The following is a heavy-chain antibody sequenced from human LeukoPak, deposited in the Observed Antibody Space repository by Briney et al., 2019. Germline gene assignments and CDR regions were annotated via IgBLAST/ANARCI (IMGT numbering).Heavy chain of an antibody. CDR2: IYSGGST. Sequence: GGSLRLSCAASGFTVSSNYMSWVRQAPGKGLEWVSVIYSGGSTYYADSVKGRFTISRDNSKNTLYLQMNSLRAEDTAVYYCARAPVGQWLPGGFDYWGQGTLVTVSS. D-gene: IGHD6-19*01. CDR3: ARAPVGQWLPGGFDY. V-gene: IGHV3-66*01. CDR1: GFTVSSNY. J-gene: IGHJ4*02.